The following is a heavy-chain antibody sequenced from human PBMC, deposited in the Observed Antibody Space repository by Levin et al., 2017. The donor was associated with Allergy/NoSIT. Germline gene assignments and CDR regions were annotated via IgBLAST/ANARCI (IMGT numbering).Heavy chain of an antibody. D-gene: IGHD3-10*01. CDR2: IYWDDEK. Sequence: SGPTLVKPTQTLTLTCTFSGFSLNTSGVAVGWIRQPPGKALEWLGLIYWDDEKRYSPSLKSRFTITKDTSKNQVVLTMTNMDPVDTATYYCARGLRHFMVRGLSSYYFDYWGQGTLVTVSS. J-gene: IGHJ4*02. CDR3: ARGLRHFMVRGLSSYYFDY. CDR1: GFSLNTSGVA. V-gene: IGHV2-5*02.